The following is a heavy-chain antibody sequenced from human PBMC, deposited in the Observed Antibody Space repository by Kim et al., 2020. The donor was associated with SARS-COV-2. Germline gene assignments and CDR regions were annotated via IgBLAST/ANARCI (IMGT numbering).Heavy chain of an antibody. CDR3: ARDRRTHFDY. J-gene: IGHJ4*02. CDR1: GFTFSSYG. Sequence: GGSLRLSCAASGFTFSSYGMHWVRQAPGKVLEWVAVIWYDGSNKYYADSVKGRFTISRDNSKNTLYLQMNSLRAEDTAVYYCARDRRTHFDYWGQGTLVTVSS. CDR2: IWYDGSNK. V-gene: IGHV3-33*01.